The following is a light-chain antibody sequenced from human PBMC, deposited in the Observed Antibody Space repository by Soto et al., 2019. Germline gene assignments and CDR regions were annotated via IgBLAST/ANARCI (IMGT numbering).Light chain of an antibody. Sequence: EIGLTQSPATLSLSPGERATLSCRASQSVSSYLAWYQQKRGQAPRLLIYDASNRATGIPARFSGTGSGTDFTLTISSLEPEDFAVYYGQQRTNGPLTFGGGTKVEIK. CDR1: QSVSSY. J-gene: IGKJ4*01. CDR2: DAS. CDR3: QQRTNGPLT. V-gene: IGKV3-11*01.